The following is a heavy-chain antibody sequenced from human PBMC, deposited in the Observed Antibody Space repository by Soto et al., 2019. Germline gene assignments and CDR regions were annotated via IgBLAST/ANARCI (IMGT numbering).Heavy chain of an antibody. V-gene: IGHV1-24*01. CDR1: GYTLTELS. D-gene: IGHD5-12*01. CDR2: FDPEDGET. J-gene: IGHJ4*02. CDR3: ATAVGIVAPTRIFDY. Sequence: RASVKVSCKVSGYTLTELSMHWVRQAPGKGLEWMGGFDPEDGETIYAQKFQGRVTMTEDTSTDTAYMELSSLRSEDTAVYYCATAVGIVAPTRIFDYWGQGTLVTVSS.